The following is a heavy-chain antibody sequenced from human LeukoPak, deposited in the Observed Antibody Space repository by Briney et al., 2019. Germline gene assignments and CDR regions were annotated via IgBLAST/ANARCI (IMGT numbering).Heavy chain of an antibody. J-gene: IGHJ2*01. CDR1: GFTFSDSA. D-gene: IGHD4-23*01. V-gene: IGHV3-73*01. CDR2: IRNKPNNYAT. CDR3: TRRPFGGNSSPYWYFDL. Sequence: GGSLRLSCAASGFTFSDSALHWVRQASGKGLEWVGRIRNKPNNYATAYAASVKGRFTISRDDSKNTAFLQMNSLETEDTAVYYCTRRPFGGNSSPYWYFDLWGRGTLVTVSS.